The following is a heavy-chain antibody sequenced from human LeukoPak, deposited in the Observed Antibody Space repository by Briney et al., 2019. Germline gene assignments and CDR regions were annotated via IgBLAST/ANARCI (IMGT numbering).Heavy chain of an antibody. CDR3: AITMGPYYYDSSGLDY. Sequence: GGSLRLSCAASGFTFSSYAMSWARQAPGKGLEWVSAISGSGGSTYYADSVKGRFTISRDNSKNTLYLQMNSLRAEDTAVYYCAITMGPYYYDSSGLDYWGQGTLVTVSS. V-gene: IGHV3-23*01. CDR1: GFTFSSYA. D-gene: IGHD3-22*01. J-gene: IGHJ4*02. CDR2: ISGSGGST.